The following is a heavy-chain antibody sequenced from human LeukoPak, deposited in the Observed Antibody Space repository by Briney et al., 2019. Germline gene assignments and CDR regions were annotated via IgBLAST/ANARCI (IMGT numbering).Heavy chain of an antibody. D-gene: IGHD3-16*02. CDR1: GYTFTSYD. V-gene: IGHV1-8*02. J-gene: IGHJ5*02. CDR2: MNPNSGNT. Sequence: GASVKVSCKASGYTFTSYDINWVRQATGQGLEWMGWMNPNSGNTGYAQKFQGRVTMTRNTSISTDYMELSSLRSEDTAVYYCARGNTYDYVWGSYRLNWFDPWGQGTLVTVSS. CDR3: ARGNTYDYVWGSYRLNWFDP.